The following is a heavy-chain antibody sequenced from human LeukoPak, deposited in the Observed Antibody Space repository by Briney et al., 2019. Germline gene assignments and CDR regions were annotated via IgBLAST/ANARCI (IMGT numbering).Heavy chain of an antibody. CDR3: ARAANDYLILNWFDP. CDR2: ISSVSTYI. D-gene: IGHD4-11*01. CDR1: GFSFSTYS. J-gene: IGHJ5*02. Sequence: GGSLRLSCAASGFSFSTYSMIWVRQAPGKGLEWVSSISSVSTYIYYADSVKGRFTISRDNSKNSLYLQMNSLRAEDTAVYYCARAANDYLILNWFDPWGQGTLVTVSS. V-gene: IGHV3-21*01.